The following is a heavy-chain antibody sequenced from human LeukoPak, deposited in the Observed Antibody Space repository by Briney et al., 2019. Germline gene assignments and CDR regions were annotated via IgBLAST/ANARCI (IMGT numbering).Heavy chain of an antibody. CDR1: GGSFSGYY. D-gene: IGHD1-26*01. CDR2: INHSGST. CDR3: ARGYSKGGSYSHKPFDY. J-gene: IGHJ4*02. V-gene: IGHV4-34*01. Sequence: SETLSLTCAVYGGSFSGYYWSWIRQPPGKGLEWIGEINHSGSTNYNPSLKSRVTISVDTSKNQFSLKLSFVTAADTAVYYCARGYSKGGSYSHKPFDYWGQGTLVTVSS.